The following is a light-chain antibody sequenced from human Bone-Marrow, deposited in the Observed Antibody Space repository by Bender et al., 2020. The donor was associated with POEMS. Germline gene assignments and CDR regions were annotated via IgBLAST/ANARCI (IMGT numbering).Light chain of an antibody. V-gene: IGLV3-21*02. Sequence: SYVLTQTPSVSVAPGQTARLTCGGDNIGSKSVHWYHQKPGQAPVLVVYDDNDRPSGIPERFTGSTSGNTATLTISGTQALDEADYYCQAWDSGTVVFGGGTKLTVL. CDR1: NIGSKS. J-gene: IGLJ2*01. CDR3: QAWDSGTVV. CDR2: DDN.